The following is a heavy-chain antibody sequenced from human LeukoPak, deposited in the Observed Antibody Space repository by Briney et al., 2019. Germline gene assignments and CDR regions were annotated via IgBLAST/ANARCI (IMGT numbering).Heavy chain of an antibody. J-gene: IGHJ4*02. D-gene: IGHD6-13*01. Sequence: PGGSLRLSCAASGFTFSSYSMNWVRQAPVKVLEWVSYISSSSSTIYYADSVKGRFTISRDNAKNSLYLQMNSLRAEDTAVYYCARRGPAAVTDYWGQGTLVTVSS. V-gene: IGHV3-48*01. CDR3: ARRGPAAVTDY. CDR1: GFTFSSYS. CDR2: ISSSSSTI.